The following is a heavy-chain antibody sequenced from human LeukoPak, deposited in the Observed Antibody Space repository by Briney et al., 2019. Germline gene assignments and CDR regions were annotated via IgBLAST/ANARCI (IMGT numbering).Heavy chain of an antibody. CDR2: ISSSSSYI. V-gene: IGHV3-21*01. CDR3: ARVAGSDAFDI. CDR1: GFTFISYS. Sequence: GGSLRLSCAASGFTFISYSMNWVRQAPGKGLEWVSSISSSSSYIYYADSVKGRFTISRDNAKNSLYLQMNSLRAEDTAVYYCARVAGSDAFDIWGQGTMVTVSS. J-gene: IGHJ3*02. D-gene: IGHD3-10*01.